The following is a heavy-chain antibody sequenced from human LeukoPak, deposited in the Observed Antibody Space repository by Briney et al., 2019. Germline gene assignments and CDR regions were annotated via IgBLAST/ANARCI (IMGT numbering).Heavy chain of an antibody. V-gene: IGHV3-23*01. Sequence: PGASLRLSCAASGFPFSSYAMSWVRQAPGKGLEWVSAISGSGGSPYYADSVKGRFTISRDNSKNTLYLQMNSLRAEDTAVYYCAKEIIGSSSWYSPAFDVWGQGTMVTVPS. CDR2: ISGSGGSP. J-gene: IGHJ3*01. CDR1: GFPFSSYA. D-gene: IGHD6-13*01. CDR3: AKEIIGSSSWYSPAFDV.